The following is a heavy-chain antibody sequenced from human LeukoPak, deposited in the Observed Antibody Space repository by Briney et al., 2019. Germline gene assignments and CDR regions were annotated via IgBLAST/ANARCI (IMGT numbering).Heavy chain of an antibody. CDR1: GFTFDNYA. Sequence: GGSLRLSCAASGFTFDNYAMHWVRQAPGKGLEWVSGISWNSDRIGYADSVTGRFTISRDNAKNSLYLQMNSLRVEDTALYYCTRRIVGATGDFDYWGQGTLVIVSS. CDR3: TRRIVGATGDFDY. D-gene: IGHD1-26*01. V-gene: IGHV3-9*01. CDR2: ISWNSDRI. J-gene: IGHJ4*02.